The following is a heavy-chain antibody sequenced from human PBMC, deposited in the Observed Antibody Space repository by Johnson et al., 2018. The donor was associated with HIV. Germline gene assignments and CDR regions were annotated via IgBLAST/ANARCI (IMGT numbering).Heavy chain of an antibody. D-gene: IGHD6-6*01. CDR1: GFTFSSYW. V-gene: IGHV3-7*02. CDR2: IKQDGSNK. Sequence: VQLVESGGGVVQPGRSLRLSCAASGFTFSSYWMSWVRQAPGKGLEWVANIKQDGSNKDYADSVKGRFTLSRDNSKNTLYLQMNSLRAEDTAVYYCANLGARYSSSSVSEDAFDIWGQGKMVTVSS. CDR3: ANLGARYSSSSVSEDAFDI. J-gene: IGHJ3*02.